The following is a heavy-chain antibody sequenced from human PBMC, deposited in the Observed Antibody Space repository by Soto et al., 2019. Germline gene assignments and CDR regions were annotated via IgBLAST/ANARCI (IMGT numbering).Heavy chain of an antibody. CDR1: GDSISAYS. J-gene: IGHJ4*02. V-gene: IGHV4-59*01. CDR2: IHYNGNT. Sequence: SETLSLTCTVSGDSISAYSWSWVRQPPGKGLEWIGNIHYNGNTKYNPSLKIRVTVSVDTSKNQFSLKLISVTAADPAKYFCAREGNLGRWLQPLDFWGQGTLVTVS. D-gene: IGHD5-12*01. CDR3: AREGNLGRWLQPLDF.